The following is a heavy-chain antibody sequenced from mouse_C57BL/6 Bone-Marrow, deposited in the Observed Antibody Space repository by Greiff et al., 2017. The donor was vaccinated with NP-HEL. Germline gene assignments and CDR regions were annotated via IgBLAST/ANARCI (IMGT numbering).Heavy chain of an antibody. CDR2: ITHSGET. V-gene: IGHV12-3*01. CDR1: GFPITSGYY. J-gene: IGHJ3*01. Sequence: VKLMESGPGLVKPSQSLFLTCSITGFPITSGYYWIWIRQSPGKPLEWMGYITHSGETFYNPSLQSPISITRETSKNQFFLQLNSVTTEDTAMYYCAGDRGWAAWFAYWGQGTLVTVSA. CDR3: AGDRGWAAWFAY. D-gene: IGHD1-1*02.